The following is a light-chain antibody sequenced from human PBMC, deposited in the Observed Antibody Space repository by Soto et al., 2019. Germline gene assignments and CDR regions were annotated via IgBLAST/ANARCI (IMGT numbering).Light chain of an antibody. CDR1: QSIGYW. CDR3: QQYNSYSKT. J-gene: IGKJ1*01. Sequence: DIQLTQSPSTRCASVGDRVTITCRASQSIGYWLAWYQQKPGKAPNLLIYAASSLETGVPSRFSGSGSGTEFTLSISSLQPDDSASYYCQQYNSYSKTFGQGTKVDIK. V-gene: IGKV1-5*01. CDR2: AAS.